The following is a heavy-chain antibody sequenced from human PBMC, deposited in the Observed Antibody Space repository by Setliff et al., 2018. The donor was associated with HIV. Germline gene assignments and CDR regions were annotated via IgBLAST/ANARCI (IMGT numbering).Heavy chain of an antibody. J-gene: IGHJ4*01. V-gene: IGHV1-3*01. CDR3: VRGALLAAFDFDY. CDR2: INVGKGDT. D-gene: IGHD3-10*01. CDR1: GYTFTTYS. Sequence: GASVKVSCKASGYTFTTYSLHWVRQAPGHSLEWVGWINVGKGDTKYSQELQDRVTITRDTSANTAYMELSSLRSDDTAVCFCVRGALLAAFDFDYWGQGTLVTVSS.